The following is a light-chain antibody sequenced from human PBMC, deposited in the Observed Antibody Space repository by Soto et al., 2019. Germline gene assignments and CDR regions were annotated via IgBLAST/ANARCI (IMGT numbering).Light chain of an antibody. J-gene: IGKJ5*01. CDR2: DAY. CDR3: QQRHSWPIT. CDR1: QMFRGL. Sequence: EVVLTHSPVTLSLSPGESAALSCRASQMFRGLLAWYQQKPGQAPRLLIYDAYNRATGIPPRFSGSGSGTDFTLTISSLEPEDSAVYYCQQRHSWPITFGQGTRLEIK. V-gene: IGKV3-11*01.